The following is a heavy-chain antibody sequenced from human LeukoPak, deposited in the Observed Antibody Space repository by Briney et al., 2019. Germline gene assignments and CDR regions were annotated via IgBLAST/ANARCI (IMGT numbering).Heavy chain of an antibody. J-gene: IGHJ5*02. V-gene: IGHV4-61*01. Sequence: PSETLSLTCTVSGGSISSSTYYWGWIRQPPGKGLEWIGYIYYTGSTNYNPSLKSRVTISVDASKNQFSLKLSSVTAADTAVYYCAREIIYCSGGSCSSDWFDPWGQGTLVTVSS. CDR3: AREIIYCSGGSCSSDWFDP. D-gene: IGHD2-15*01. CDR1: GGSISSSTYY. CDR2: IYYTGST.